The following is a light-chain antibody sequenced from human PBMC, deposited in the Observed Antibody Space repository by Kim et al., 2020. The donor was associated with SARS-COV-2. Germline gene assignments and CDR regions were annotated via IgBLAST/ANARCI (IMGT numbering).Light chain of an antibody. CDR1: SSDVGDYNY. Sequence: GQSIASSCTGTSSDVGDYNYISCYHKHPGKAPKLMIYDVSKRPSGISDRFSGSKSGNTASLTISGLQAEDEADYYCCSFTGSTTFVFGERTQLTVL. J-gene: IGLJ3*02. V-gene: IGLV2-14*03. CDR2: DVS. CDR3: CSFTGSTTFV.